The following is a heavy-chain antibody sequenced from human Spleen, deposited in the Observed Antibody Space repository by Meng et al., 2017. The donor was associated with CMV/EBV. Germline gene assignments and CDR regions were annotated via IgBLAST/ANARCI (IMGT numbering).Heavy chain of an antibody. J-gene: IGHJ6*02. CDR2: VSYDGSHN. Sequence: GESLKISCAASGFIFSSYAIHWVRQAPGKGLEWVALVSYDGSHNYYADSVKGRFTISRDNAKNSLFLQMNSLRAEDTAVYYCARSLYYDILTGYYAPYYYNGMDVWGQGTTVTVSS. CDR3: ARSLYYDILTGYYAPYYYNGMDV. V-gene: IGHV3-30*04. D-gene: IGHD3-9*01. CDR1: GFIFSSYA.